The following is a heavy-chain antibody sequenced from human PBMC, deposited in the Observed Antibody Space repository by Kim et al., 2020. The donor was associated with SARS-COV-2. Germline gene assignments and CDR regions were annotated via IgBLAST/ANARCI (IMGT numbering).Heavy chain of an antibody. J-gene: IGHJ6*02. D-gene: IGHD3-16*01. CDR3: ARHLGGQYLYGLDV. CDR2: MSFTGTA. CDR1: GGSISFYY. Sequence: SETLSHTCSVSGGSISFYYWSWIRQPPGKGLEWIGYMSFTGTASYSPSLKGRVTMSVDTSHNHFSLSLSSLTAADTAVYYCARHLGGQYLYGLDVWGQGTTVTVSS. V-gene: IGHV4-59*08.